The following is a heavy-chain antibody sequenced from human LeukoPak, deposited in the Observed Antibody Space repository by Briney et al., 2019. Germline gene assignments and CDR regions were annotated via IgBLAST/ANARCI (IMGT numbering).Heavy chain of an antibody. D-gene: IGHD2-15*01. V-gene: IGHV1-69*04. CDR1: GGTFSSYA. J-gene: IGHJ5*02. CDR3: ARDRVVVAVNWFDP. CDR2: IIPIFGIA. Sequence: SVKVSCKASGGTFSSYAISWVRQAPGQGLEWMGRIIPIFGIANYAQKFQGRVTITADKSTSTAYVELSSLRSEDTAVYYCARDRVVVAVNWFDPWGQGTLVTVSP.